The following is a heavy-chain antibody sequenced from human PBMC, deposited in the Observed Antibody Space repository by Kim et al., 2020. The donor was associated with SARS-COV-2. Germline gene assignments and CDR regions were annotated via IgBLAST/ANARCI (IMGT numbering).Heavy chain of an antibody. CDR1: GYTFTSYG. CDR2: ISAYNGNT. D-gene: IGHD3-9*01. CDR3: ARDGGRYFDWSPPPDY. J-gene: IGHJ4*02. V-gene: IGHV1-18*01. Sequence: ASVKVSCKASGYTFTSYGISWVRQAPGQGLEWMGWISAYNGNTNYAQKLQGRVTMTTDTSTSTAYMELRSLRSDDTAVYYCARDGGRYFDWSPPPDYWGQGTLVTVSS.